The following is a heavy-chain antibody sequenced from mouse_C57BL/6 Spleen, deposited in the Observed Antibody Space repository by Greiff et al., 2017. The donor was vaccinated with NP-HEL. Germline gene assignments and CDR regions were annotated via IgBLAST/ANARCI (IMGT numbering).Heavy chain of an antibody. Sequence: EVHLVESEGGLVQPGSSMKLSCTASGFTFSDYYMAWVRQVPEKGLEWVANINYDGSSTYYLDSLKSRFIISRDNAKNILYLQMSSLKSEDTATYYWARGGGDYYGSSYFDYWGQGTTLTVSS. D-gene: IGHD1-1*01. CDR1: GFTFSDYY. V-gene: IGHV5-16*01. J-gene: IGHJ2*01. CDR3: ARGGGDYYGSSYFDY. CDR2: INYDGSST.